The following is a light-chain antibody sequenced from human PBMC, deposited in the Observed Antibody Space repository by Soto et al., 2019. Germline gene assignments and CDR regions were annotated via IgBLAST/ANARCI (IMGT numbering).Light chain of an antibody. CDR1: HSVTSDY. V-gene: IGKV3-15*01. CDR2: GAS. CDR3: QQRSNWPLIT. Sequence: EIVLTHSPGTLSLSPWEIATLSCRASHSVTSDYLAWYQQKPGQAPRLLIYGASTRATGIPARFSGSGSGTEFTLAISSLQSEDFAVYYCQQRSNWPLITFGQGTRLEIK. J-gene: IGKJ5*01.